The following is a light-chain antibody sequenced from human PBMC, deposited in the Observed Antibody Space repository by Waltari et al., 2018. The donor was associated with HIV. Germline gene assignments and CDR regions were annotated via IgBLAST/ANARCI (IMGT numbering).Light chain of an antibody. CDR3: QQRRAFPPT. J-gene: IGKJ4*01. V-gene: IGKV3-11*01. Sequence: EIVLTQSPASLSLSPGERATLSCRASDYIEHFLVWYQQKPGQAPRLVIYDASKRASDIPTRFTGSGVGTDFTLTIDSLEAEDFALYFCQQRRAFPPTFGGGSKVE. CDR1: DYIEHF. CDR2: DAS.